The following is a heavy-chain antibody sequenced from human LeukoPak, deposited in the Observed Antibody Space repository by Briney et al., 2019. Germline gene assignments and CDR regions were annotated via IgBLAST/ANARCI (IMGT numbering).Heavy chain of an antibody. CDR1: GFTFSNSA. J-gene: IGHJ4*02. Sequence: GVSLRLSCAASGFTFSNSAIHWVRQSPAKGLEWLAFISHDGTNKYYSDSVEGRFTVSRHNSLNTAHLQMNSLRPEDTAIYYCASEDMDTGDFWGQGTLVTVSS. V-gene: IGHV3-30*14. D-gene: IGHD2-15*01. CDR3: ASEDMDTGDF. CDR2: ISHDGTNK.